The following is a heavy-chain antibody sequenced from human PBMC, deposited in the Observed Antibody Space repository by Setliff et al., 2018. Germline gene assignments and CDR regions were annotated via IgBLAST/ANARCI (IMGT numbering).Heavy chain of an antibody. D-gene: IGHD2-2*01. V-gene: IGHV5-51*01. CDR1: GYKFADYW. CDR3: TRHEDRNKCTSSSCYRENDAFDV. J-gene: IGHJ3*01. CDR2: IYVGDSDT. Sequence: GESLTISCEASGYKFADYWIGWVRQMPETGLEWMGIIYVGDSDTRYNPSFQGHVTISADKSNDTAYMQWSSLKASDTAIYYCTRHEDRNKCTSSSCYRENDAFDVWGQGAKVTVSS.